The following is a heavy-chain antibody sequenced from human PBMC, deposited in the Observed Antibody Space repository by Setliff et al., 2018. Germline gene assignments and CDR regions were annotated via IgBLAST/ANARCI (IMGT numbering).Heavy chain of an antibody. J-gene: IGHJ5*02. CDR1: GGSISTYY. Sequence: SETLSLTCTVSGGSISTYYWSWIRRPAGRGLEWIGRVFVSGSTNYNPSLKSRVTMSVDTSKNQFSLKLTSVTAADTAMYYCARDTSSDWAAWFDPWSQGILVTVSS. CDR2: VFVSGST. D-gene: IGHD6-19*01. V-gene: IGHV4-4*07. CDR3: ARDTSSDWAAWFDP.